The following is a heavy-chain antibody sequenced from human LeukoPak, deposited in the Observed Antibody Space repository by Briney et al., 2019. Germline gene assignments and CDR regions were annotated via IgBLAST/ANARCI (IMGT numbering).Heavy chain of an antibody. CDR1: GFTFSSYS. J-gene: IGHJ4*02. D-gene: IGHD5-12*01. CDR2: ISSSSTI. Sequence: GGSLRLSCAASGFTFSSYSMNWVRQAPGKGLEWVSYISSSSTIYYADSVKGRFTTSRENANNSLSLQMNSLRAEDTAVYYCARDYGGYDSYFDYWGQGTLVTVSS. CDR3: ARDYGGYDSYFDY. V-gene: IGHV3-48*01.